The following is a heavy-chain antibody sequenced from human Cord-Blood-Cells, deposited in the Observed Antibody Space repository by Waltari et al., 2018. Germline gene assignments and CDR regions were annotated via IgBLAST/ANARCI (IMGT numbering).Heavy chain of an antibody. CDR3: ARMSIAARHYYYYYMDV. CDR1: WFSLSNARLG. CDR2: IFSNDER. D-gene: IGHD6-6*01. Sequence: QVTLKESGPVLVKPTETLTLTCTVSWFSLSNARLGVRWTRQPPGKALKWLAHIFSNDERSYSTSRKSMITISKDTSKSQVVLTMTNMDPVDTATYYCARMSIAARHYYYYYMDVWGKGTTVTVAS. J-gene: IGHJ6*03. V-gene: IGHV2-26*01.